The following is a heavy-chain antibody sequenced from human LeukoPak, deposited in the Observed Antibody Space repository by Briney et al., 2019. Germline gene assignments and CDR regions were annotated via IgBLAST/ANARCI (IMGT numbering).Heavy chain of an antibody. V-gene: IGHV3-21*01. Sequence: GSVTLSCAASGFTFSSYSMNWVRQAPGKGLEWVSSISSSSINIFYTDSAKDRFTISRDNAKNSLYLQMNSLRAEDTAVYYCARFETIAVSYKDYWGQGAL. CDR1: GFTFSSYS. CDR3: ARFETIAVSYKDY. J-gene: IGHJ4*02. CDR2: ISSSSINI. D-gene: IGHD6-19*01.